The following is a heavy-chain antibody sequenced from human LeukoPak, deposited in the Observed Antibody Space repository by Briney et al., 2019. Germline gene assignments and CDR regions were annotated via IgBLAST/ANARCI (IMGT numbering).Heavy chain of an antibody. Sequence: ASVKVSCKASGYTFTSYGISWVRQAPGKGLEWMGWISAYNGNTNYAQKLQGRVTMTTDTSTSTAYMELRSLRSDDTAVYYCARDLKMYYYDSSGYSDFDYWGQGTLVTVSS. CDR1: GYTFTSYG. CDR3: ARDLKMYYYDSSGYSDFDY. D-gene: IGHD3-22*01. V-gene: IGHV1-18*01. CDR2: ISAYNGNT. J-gene: IGHJ4*02.